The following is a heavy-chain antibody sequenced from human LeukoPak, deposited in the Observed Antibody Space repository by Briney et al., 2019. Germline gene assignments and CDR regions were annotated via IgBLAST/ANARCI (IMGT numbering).Heavy chain of an antibody. Sequence: HPGGSLRLSCVASGFNFSSYWMHWVRQDPRKGLVWVSRISGDGRNINYADSVRGRFTISRDNAKNTLYLQMNTLRVEDTAVYYCTRDLMDYDVSTGLHHYYMDVWGQGTTVTVSS. CDR1: GFNFSSYW. D-gene: IGHD3-9*01. CDR2: ISGDGRNI. V-gene: IGHV3-74*01. CDR3: TRDLMDYDVSTGLHHYYMDV. J-gene: IGHJ6*02.